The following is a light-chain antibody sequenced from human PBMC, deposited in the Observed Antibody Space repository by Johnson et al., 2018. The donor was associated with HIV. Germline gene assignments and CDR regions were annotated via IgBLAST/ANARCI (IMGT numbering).Light chain of an antibody. CDR1: SSNIGKNY. Sequence: QSVLTQPPSVSAAPGQKVTISCSGSSSNIGKNYVCWYQQLPGTAPKLLIYDNNKRPSGIPDRFSGSKSGTSATLGITGLQTGDEADYYCGTWDSSLSAEVFGTGTKVTGL. CDR2: DNN. CDR3: GTWDSSLSAEV. V-gene: IGLV1-51*01. J-gene: IGLJ1*01.